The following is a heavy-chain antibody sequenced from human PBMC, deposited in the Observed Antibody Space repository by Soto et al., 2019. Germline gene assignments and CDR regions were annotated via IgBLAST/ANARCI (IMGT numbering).Heavy chain of an antibody. CDR3: TTDLQNRRYTWNFY. CDR1: GFTFDDYA. D-gene: IGHD1-7*01. J-gene: IGHJ4*02. V-gene: IGHV3-9*01. Sequence: PGGSLRLSCAASGFTFDDYAMHWVRQAPGKGLEWVSGISWNSGSIGYADSVKGRFTISRDNAKNSLYLQMNSLRAEDTALYYCTTDLQNRRYTWNFYWGQGTLVTVSS. CDR2: ISWNSGSI.